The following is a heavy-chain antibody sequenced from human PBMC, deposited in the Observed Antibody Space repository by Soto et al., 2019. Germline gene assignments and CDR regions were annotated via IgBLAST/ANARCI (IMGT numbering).Heavy chain of an antibody. Sequence: QVQLAESGGGVVQPGKSLRLSCVASGFTFNNYGIHWARQAPGKGLEWVAVIWHDGRDRDYADSVKGRFTISRDNSKSTSYLQMDRLRAEDTAVYFCARDQRVLVAAKGGFDCWGQGTLVTVSS. CDR2: IWHDGRDR. V-gene: IGHV3-33*01. CDR3: ARDQRVLVAAKGGFDC. CDR1: GFTFNNYG. D-gene: IGHD2-15*01. J-gene: IGHJ4*02.